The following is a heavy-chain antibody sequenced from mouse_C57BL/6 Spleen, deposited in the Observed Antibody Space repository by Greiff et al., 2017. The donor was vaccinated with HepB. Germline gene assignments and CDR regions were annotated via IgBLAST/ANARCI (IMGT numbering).Heavy chain of an antibody. Sequence: EVQLVESGGGLVKPGGSLKLSCAASGFTFSSYAMSWVRQTPEKRLEWVATISDGGSYTYYPDNVKGRFTISRDNAKNNLYLQMSHLKSEDTSMYYCARRVYEDYDGFAYWGQGTLVTVSA. V-gene: IGHV5-4*01. CDR3: ARRVYEDYDGFAY. CDR2: ISDGGSYT. CDR1: GFTFSSYA. J-gene: IGHJ3*01. D-gene: IGHD2-4*01.